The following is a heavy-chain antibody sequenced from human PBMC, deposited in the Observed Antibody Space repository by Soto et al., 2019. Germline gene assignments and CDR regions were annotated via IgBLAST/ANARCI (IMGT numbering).Heavy chain of an antibody. J-gene: IGHJ4*02. Sequence: EVQLLESGGGLVQPGGSLRLSCAASGFTFSSYAMSWIRQAPGKGLEWVSAISGSGGSTYYADSVKGRFTISRDNSKNTLYLQMNSLRAEDTAVYYCAKGIAVAGRSGVYWGQGTLVTVSS. V-gene: IGHV3-23*01. D-gene: IGHD6-19*01. CDR3: AKGIAVAGRSGVY. CDR1: GFTFSSYA. CDR2: ISGSGGST.